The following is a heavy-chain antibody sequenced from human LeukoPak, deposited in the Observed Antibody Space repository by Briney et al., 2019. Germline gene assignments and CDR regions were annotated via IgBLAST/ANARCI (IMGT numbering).Heavy chain of an antibody. CDR2: IKEDGSEK. J-gene: IGHJ4*02. V-gene: IGHV3-7*01. Sequence: GRSLRLSCAASGFTFSSYWMSWVRQAPGKGLEWVANIKEDGSEKYYVESVKGRFIISRDNTKNSLYLQMNSLRAEDTAVYYCAGGGNYDILTGYYQNWGQGTLVTVSS. CDR1: GFTFSSYW. D-gene: IGHD3-9*01. CDR3: AGGGNYDILTGYYQN.